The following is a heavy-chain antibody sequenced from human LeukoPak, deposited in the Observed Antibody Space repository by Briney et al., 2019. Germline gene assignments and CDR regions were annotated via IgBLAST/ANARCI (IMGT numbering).Heavy chain of an antibody. D-gene: IGHD3-3*01. CDR2: INHSGST. Sequence: PSETLSLTCTVSGGSVSGGSYYWSWIRQPPGKGLEWIGEINHSGSTNYNPSLKSRVTISVDTSKNQFSLKLSSVTAADTAVYYCARASFQFFGVVTVYYFDYWGQGTLVTVSS. J-gene: IGHJ4*02. CDR1: GGSVSGGSYY. V-gene: IGHV4-39*07. CDR3: ARASFQFFGVVTVYYFDY.